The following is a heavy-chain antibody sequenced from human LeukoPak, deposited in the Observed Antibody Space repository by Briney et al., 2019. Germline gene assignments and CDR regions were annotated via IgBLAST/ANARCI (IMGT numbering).Heavy chain of an antibody. V-gene: IGHV4-34*01. CDR2: INHSGST. D-gene: IGHD3-22*01. CDR3: ASAKWLLGAFDI. CDR1: GGSFSGYY. Sequence: KPSETLSLTCAVYGGSFSGYYLGWIRQPPGKGLEWIGEINHSGSTNYNPSLKSRVTISVDTSKNQFSLKLSSVTAADTAVYYCASAKWLLGAFDIWGQGTMVTVSS. J-gene: IGHJ3*02.